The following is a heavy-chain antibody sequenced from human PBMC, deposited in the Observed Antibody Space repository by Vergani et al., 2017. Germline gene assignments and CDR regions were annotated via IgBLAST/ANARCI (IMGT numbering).Heavy chain of an antibody. CDR2: ISGSGGST. J-gene: IGHJ6*02. V-gene: IGHV3-23*01. CDR3: AKDIDTGSGSYRVYYGMDV. D-gene: IGHD3-10*01. Sequence: EVQLLESGGGLVQPGGSLRLSCAASGFTFSSYAMSWVRQAPGKGLEWVSAISGSGGSTYYADSVKGRFTISRDNSKNTLYLQMNSLRAEDTAVYYCAKDIDTGSGSYRVYYGMDVWGQGTTVTVSS. CDR1: GFTFSSYA.